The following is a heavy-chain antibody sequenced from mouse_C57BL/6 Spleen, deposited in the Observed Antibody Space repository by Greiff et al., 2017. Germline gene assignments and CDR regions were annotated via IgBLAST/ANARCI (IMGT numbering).Heavy chain of an antibody. CDR2: IDPSDSYT. Sequence: QVQLQQPGAELVMPGASVKLSCKASGYTFTSYWMHWVKQRPGQGLEWIGEIDPSDSYTNYNQKFKGKSTLTVDKSSSTAYMQLSSLTSEDSAVYYCARAREQGYYYGSSAFAYWGQGTLVTVSA. CDR3: ARAREQGYYYGSSAFAY. J-gene: IGHJ3*01. CDR1: GYTFTSYW. D-gene: IGHD1-1*01. V-gene: IGHV1-69*01.